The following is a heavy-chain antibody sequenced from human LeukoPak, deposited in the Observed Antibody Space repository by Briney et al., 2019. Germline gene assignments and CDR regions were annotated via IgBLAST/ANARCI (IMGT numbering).Heavy chain of an antibody. V-gene: IGHV4-38-2*02. CDR1: GYSISSTYY. J-gene: IGHJ4*02. Sequence: SETLSLTRSVSGYSISSTYYWAWMRQPPGKGLEWIGSINHSGSTYYNPSLKSRVTVSVDTSKNQSSLRLSSVTAADTAVYYCARVCSSGRCCDQWGQGTLVTVS. CDR2: INHSGST. CDR3: ARVCSSGRCCDQ. D-gene: IGHD2-15*01.